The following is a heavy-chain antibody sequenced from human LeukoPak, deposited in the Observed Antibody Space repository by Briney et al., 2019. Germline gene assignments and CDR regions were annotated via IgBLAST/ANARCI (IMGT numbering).Heavy chain of an antibody. D-gene: IGHD3-22*01. Sequence: GGSLRLSCAASGFTFSDYYMSWVRQAPGKGLEWVSAISGSGGSTYYADSVKGRFTISRDNSKNTLYLQMNSLRAADTAVYYCAKDPTHYRVWDDYDITVLSYWGQGPLVTVS. CDR3: AKDPTHYRVWDDYDITVLSY. J-gene: IGHJ4*02. CDR2: ISGSGGST. CDR1: GFTFSDYY. V-gene: IGHV3-23*01.